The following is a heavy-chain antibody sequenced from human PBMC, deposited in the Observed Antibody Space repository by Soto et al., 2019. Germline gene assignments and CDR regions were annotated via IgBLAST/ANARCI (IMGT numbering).Heavy chain of an antibody. CDR2: INPSGGST. CDR1: GYTFTSYY. Sequence: QVQLVQSGAEVKKPGASVKVSCKASGYTFTSYYMHWVRQAPGQGLEWMGIINPSGGSTSYAQKFQGRVTMTRDTSTSTVYMELSSLRSEDTAVYYCASVVVVAATSFSGAFDIWGQGTMVTVSS. V-gene: IGHV1-46*01. J-gene: IGHJ3*02. D-gene: IGHD2-15*01. CDR3: ASVVVVAATSFSGAFDI.